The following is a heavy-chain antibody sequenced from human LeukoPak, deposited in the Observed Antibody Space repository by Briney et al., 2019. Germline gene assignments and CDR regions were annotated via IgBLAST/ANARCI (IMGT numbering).Heavy chain of an antibody. D-gene: IGHD6-19*01. Sequence: SGTLSLTCAVSGGSISGSNWWSWVRQAPGKGLEWIGEIYHSGSTNYNPSLKSRVTISVDKSKNQLSLRLNSVTAADTAVYYCVSNGWYSLEYWGQGTLVTVSS. CDR3: VSNGWYSLEY. CDR2: IYHSGST. J-gene: IGHJ4*02. V-gene: IGHV4-4*02. CDR1: GGSISGSNW.